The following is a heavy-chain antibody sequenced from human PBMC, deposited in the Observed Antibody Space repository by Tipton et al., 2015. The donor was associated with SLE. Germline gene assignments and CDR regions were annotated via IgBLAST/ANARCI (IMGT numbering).Heavy chain of an antibody. CDR3: AREANHLEGAFDI. CDR2: INLLFGTT. V-gene: IGHV1-69*18. J-gene: IGHJ3*02. CDR1: GGTFSNYT. Sequence: QVQLVQSGPEVKKPGSSVNVSCKASGGTFSNYTFVWVRQAPGQGLEWMGRINLLFGTTNYAQNFQDRVTITADESTSTGYMGLSSLRYDDTALYYCAREANHLEGAFDIWGQGTMVTVSS. D-gene: IGHD1-14*01.